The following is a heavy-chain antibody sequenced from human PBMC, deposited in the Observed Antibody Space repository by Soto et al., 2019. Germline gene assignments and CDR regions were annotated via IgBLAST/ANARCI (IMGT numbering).Heavy chain of an antibody. V-gene: IGHV3-33*01. J-gene: IGHJ4*02. CDR1: GFTFSSYG. Sequence: GGSLRLSCAASGFTFSSYGMHWVRQAPGKGLEWVAVIWYDGSNKYYADSVKGRFTISRDNSKNTLYLQMNSLRAEDTAVYYCARGGHLDYYFDYWGQGTLVTVSS. CDR2: IWYDGSNK. CDR3: ARGGHLDYYFDY.